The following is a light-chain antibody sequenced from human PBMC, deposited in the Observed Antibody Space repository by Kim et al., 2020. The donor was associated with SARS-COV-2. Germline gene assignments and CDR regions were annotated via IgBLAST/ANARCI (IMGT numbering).Light chain of an antibody. CDR2: DVA. J-gene: IGLJ2*01. CDR1: SSDVGSQNY. Sequence: GHPHSIASTGTSSDVGSQNYVSWYQQHQGKAPRLMIDDVASRASGISNRFSGSRSGNTASLTISGLQAEDEADYYCSSYTSTRTVVFGGGTQLTVL. V-gene: IGLV2-14*03. CDR3: SSYTSTRTVV.